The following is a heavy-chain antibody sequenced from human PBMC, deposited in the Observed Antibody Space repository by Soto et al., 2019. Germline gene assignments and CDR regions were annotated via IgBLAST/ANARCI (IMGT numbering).Heavy chain of an antibody. J-gene: IGHJ5*02. CDR1: GGPFSGYY. Sequence: PSETLSLTCAVYGGPFSGYYWSWIRQPPGKGLEWIGEIYYSGSTYYNPSLKSRVTISVDTSKNQFSLKLSSVTAADTAVYYCARDETNNWFDPWGQGTLVTVSS. CDR3: ARDETNNWFDP. CDR2: IYYSGST. V-gene: IGHV4-34*09.